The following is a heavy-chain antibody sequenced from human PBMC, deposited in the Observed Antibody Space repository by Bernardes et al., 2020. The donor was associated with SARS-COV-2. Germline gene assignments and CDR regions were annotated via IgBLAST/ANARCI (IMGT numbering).Heavy chain of an antibody. CDR3: ASGVVVPGAIGFWYDP. D-gene: IGHD2-2*02. V-gene: IGHV4-31*03. CDR1: GGSLSSGGYY. CDR2: IFYSGTT. Sequence: SETLYLTCTVSGGSLSSGGYYWTWIRQHPGKGLEWIGYIFYSGTTYYNPSLKSRVTMSVDTAKKEFSLKLSSVTAADTAVYYCASGVVVPGAIGFWYDPWGQGIQVTVSS. J-gene: IGHJ5*02.